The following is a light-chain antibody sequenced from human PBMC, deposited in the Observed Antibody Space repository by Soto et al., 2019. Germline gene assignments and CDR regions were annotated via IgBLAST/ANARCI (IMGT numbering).Light chain of an antibody. V-gene: IGLV2-8*01. CDR2: EVS. J-gene: IGLJ1*01. Sequence: QSALTQPPSASGSPGQSVTISCTGTSSDVGGYNYVSWYQQYPGKAPKLMIFEVSKRPSGVPDRFSGFKSGNTASLTVSGLQAEDEADYYCSSYVGSNNVRVFGTGTKLTVL. CDR1: SSDVGGYNY. CDR3: SSYVGSNNVRV.